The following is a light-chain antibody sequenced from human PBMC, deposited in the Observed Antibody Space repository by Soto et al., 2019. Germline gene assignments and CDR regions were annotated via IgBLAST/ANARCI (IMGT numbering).Light chain of an antibody. CDR3: QSYDYSNHDVI. CDR1: SGSIASDY. Sequence: NFMLTQPHSVSESPGKTVTISCTRSSGSIASDYVQWYQQRPGSAPTTVIYEHNQRPSGVPDRFSGSIDSSSNSASLTISGLNTEDEADYYCQSYDYSNHDVIFGGGTKLTVL. V-gene: IGLV6-57*04. CDR2: EHN. J-gene: IGLJ2*01.